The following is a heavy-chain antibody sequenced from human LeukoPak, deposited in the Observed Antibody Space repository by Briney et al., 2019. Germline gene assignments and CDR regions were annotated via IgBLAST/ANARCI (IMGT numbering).Heavy chain of an antibody. J-gene: IGHJ6*02. CDR1: GFTFSSYE. CDR3: ARDGGWDYGMDV. Sequence: GGSLRLSCAASGFTFSSYEMNWVRQAPGKGLEWVSYISSSGSTIYYADSVKGRFTISRDNAKNSLYLQMNSLRAEDTAVYYCARDGGWDYGMDVWGQGTTVTVSS. D-gene: IGHD1-26*01. V-gene: IGHV3-48*03. CDR2: ISSSGSTI.